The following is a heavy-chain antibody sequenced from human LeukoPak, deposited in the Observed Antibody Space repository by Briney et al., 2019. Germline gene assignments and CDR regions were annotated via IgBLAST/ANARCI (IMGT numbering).Heavy chain of an antibody. CDR1: GFTFSSYA. D-gene: IGHD4-11*01. V-gene: IGHV3-23*01. CDR2: ISGSGGST. J-gene: IGHJ3*02. Sequence: AGSLRLSCAASGFTFSSYAMSWVRQATGKGLEWVSAISGSGGSTYYADSVKGRFTISRDNSKNTLYLQMNSLRAEDTAVYYCANSMTTDLWHAFDIWGQGTMVTVSS. CDR3: ANSMTTDLWHAFDI.